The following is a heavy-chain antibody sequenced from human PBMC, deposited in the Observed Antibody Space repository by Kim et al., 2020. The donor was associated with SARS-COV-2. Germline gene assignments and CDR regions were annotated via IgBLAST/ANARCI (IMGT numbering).Heavy chain of an antibody. V-gene: IGHV3-21*01. J-gene: IGHJ3*01. CDR2: IGGSGTYK. Sequence: GGSLRLSCAASGFIFSSYCMVWVRQAPGKGLEWVSSIGGSGTYKYYADSLRGRFTISRDNAKNSLYLQMNSLRAEDTSVFYCARIVLTSHAFDVWGQGTMVTVSS. CDR1: GFIFSSYC. CDR3: ARIVLTSHAFDV. D-gene: IGHD3-9*01.